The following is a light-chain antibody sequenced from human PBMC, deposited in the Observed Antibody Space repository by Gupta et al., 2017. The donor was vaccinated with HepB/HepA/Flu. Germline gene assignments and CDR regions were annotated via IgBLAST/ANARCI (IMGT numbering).Light chain of an antibody. J-gene: IGKJ3*01. Sequence: DIQLIQPPSFLSASVGDRVSITFLASLGIRNYLAWYQQKPGKAPKLLIYSASALQSGVPSRFSGGGFGTEFTLTIDSLQPEDFATYYCQQFYHFPFTFGPGTKVNI. CDR3: QQFYHFPFT. CDR2: SAS. CDR1: LGIRNY. V-gene: IGKV1-9*01.